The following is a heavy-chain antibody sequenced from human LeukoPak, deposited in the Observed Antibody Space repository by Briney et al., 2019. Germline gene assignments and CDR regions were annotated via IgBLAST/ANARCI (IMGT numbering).Heavy chain of an antibody. CDR3: ARDPSVGAFDI. CDR2: IYYSGST. J-gene: IGHJ3*02. CDR1: GGSISSYY. V-gene: IGHV4-59*12. Sequence: SETLSHTCTVSGGSISSYYWSWIRQPPGKGLEWIGYIYYSGSTYYNPSLKSRVTISVDTSKNQFSLKLSSVTAADTAVYYCARDPSVGAFDIWGQGTMVTVSS.